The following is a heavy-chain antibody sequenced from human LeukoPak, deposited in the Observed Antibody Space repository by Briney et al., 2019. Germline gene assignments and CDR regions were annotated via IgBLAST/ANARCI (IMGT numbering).Heavy chain of an antibody. J-gene: IGHJ3*02. CDR2: IYPSDSDT. CDR3: ARQSSTAYYDSSGSPYDAFDI. CDR1: GYRFTSYW. D-gene: IGHD3-22*01. Sequence: GESLKISCKGSGYRFTSYWIGWVRQMPGKGLEWMGIIYPSDSDTRYSPSFQGQVSISADKSISAAYLQWSSLKASDTAMYYCARQSSTAYYDSSGSPYDAFDIWGQGTMVTVSS. V-gene: IGHV5-51*01.